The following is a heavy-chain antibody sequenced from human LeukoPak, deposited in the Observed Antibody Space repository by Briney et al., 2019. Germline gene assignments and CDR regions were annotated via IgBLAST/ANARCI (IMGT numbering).Heavy chain of an antibody. CDR2: ISGSGGST. D-gene: IGHD3-10*01. CDR3: ANQGTAKTNYFDY. Sequence: GGSLRLSCAASGFTFSSYAMSWVRQAPGKGLEWVSAISGSGGSTYYADSVKGRFTISRDNAKNTLYLQMNSLRAEDTAVYYCANQGTAKTNYFDYWGQGTLVTVSS. V-gene: IGHV3-23*01. J-gene: IGHJ4*02. CDR1: GFTFSSYA.